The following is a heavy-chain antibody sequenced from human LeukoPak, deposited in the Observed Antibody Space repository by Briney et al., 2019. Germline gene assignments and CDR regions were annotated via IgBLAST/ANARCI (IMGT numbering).Heavy chain of an antibody. Sequence: SETLSLTCTVSGGSISSYYWSWIRQPPGKGLEWIGYIFYSGITNYNPSLKSRVTISVDTSENQFSLKLSSVTAADTAVYYCARLGTYYYDSSGYRNHFDFWGQGTLVTVSS. CDR1: GGSISSYY. D-gene: IGHD3-22*01. J-gene: IGHJ4*02. CDR2: IFYSGIT. CDR3: ARLGTYYYDSSGYRNHFDF. V-gene: IGHV4-59*08.